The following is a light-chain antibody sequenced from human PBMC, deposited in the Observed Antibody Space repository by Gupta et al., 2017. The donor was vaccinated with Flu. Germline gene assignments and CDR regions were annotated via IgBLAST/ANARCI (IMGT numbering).Light chain of an antibody. CDR1: QSFSSN. V-gene: IGKV3-15*01. CDR2: GAS. J-gene: IGKJ1*01. CDR3: QQDNNWPGT. Sequence: EIVMPHSPATLSVSPGERATLSCRASQSFSSNLAWYQQKPGQAPRLLIYGASTRATGIPARFSGSGSGTEFTLTISSLQSEDFAVYYCQQDNNWPGTFGQGTKVEIK.